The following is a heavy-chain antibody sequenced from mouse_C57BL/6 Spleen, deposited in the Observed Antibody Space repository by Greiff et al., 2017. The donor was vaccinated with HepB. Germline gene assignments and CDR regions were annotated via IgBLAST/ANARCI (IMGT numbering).Heavy chain of an antibody. CDR1: GYAFSSSW. CDR3: AREGLIGYAMDY. V-gene: IGHV1-82*01. CDR2: IYPGDGDT. Sequence: VQLQQSGPELVKPGASVKISCKASGYAFSSSWMNWVKQRPGKGLEWIGRIYPGDGDTNYNGKFKGKATLTADKSSSTAYMQLSSLTSEDSAVYFCAREGLIGYAMDYWGQGTSVTVSS. D-gene: IGHD1-2*01. J-gene: IGHJ4*01.